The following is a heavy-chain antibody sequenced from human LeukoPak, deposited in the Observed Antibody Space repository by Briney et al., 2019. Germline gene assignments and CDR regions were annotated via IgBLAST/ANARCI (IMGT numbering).Heavy chain of an antibody. CDR1: GFTFSSYA. CDR2: ISSNGGST. D-gene: IGHD3-10*01. Sequence: GGSLRLSCAASGFTFSSYAMHWVRQAPGKGLEYVSAISSNGGSTYYANSVKGRFTISRDNSKNTLYLQMGSLRAEDMVVYYCARSYYGSGSYPTDYYYGMDVWGQGTTVTVSS. J-gene: IGHJ6*02. CDR3: ARSYYGSGSYPTDYYYGMDV. V-gene: IGHV3-64*01.